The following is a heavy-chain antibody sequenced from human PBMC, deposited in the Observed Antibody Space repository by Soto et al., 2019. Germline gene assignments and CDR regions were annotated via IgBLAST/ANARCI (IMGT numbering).Heavy chain of an antibody. J-gene: IGHJ4*02. Sequence: ASVKVSCKASGYTFTSYYIHWVRQAPGQGLEWMGIINPSGGSTTYAEKFQGRVTMTRDTSTSTVYMELSSLRSEDTAVYYCARIGGDYAYDYCGQGTLVTVSS. V-gene: IGHV1-46*01. CDR2: INPSGGST. D-gene: IGHD4-17*01. CDR3: ARIGGDYAYDY. CDR1: GYTFTSYY.